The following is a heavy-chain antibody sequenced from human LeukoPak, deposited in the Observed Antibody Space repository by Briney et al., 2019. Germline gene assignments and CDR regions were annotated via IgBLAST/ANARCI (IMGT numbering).Heavy chain of an antibody. J-gene: IGHJ4*02. CDR3: ARDLYRIVVVPHYFDY. D-gene: IGHD3-22*01. CDR1: GFTFSSYW. Sequence: GGSLRLSCAASGFTFSSYWMSWVRQAPGKGLEWVANIKKDGSERYYVDSVKGRFTISRDNAKNSLYLQMNSLRAEDTAVYYCARDLYRIVVVPHYFDYWGQGTLVTVSS. CDR2: IKKDGSER. V-gene: IGHV3-7*01.